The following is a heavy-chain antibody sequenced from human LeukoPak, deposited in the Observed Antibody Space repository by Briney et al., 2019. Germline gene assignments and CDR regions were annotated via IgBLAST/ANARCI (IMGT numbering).Heavy chain of an antibody. D-gene: IGHD1-1*01. J-gene: IGHJ6*03. CDR2: ASGSGSST. CDR1: GFTFSTHA. Sequence: GGSLRVSCGASGFTFSTHAMSWVRQTPEKGLEWVSSASGSGSSTYYADSVKGWFTISRDNSQNTLYLQINGLRAEDTAVYYCVKGRGTVNYYVDVWGKGTTVTVSS. V-gene: IGHV3-23*01. CDR3: VKGRGTVNYYVDV.